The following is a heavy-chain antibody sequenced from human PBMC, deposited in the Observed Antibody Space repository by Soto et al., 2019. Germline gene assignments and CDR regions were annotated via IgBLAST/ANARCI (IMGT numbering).Heavy chain of an antibody. CDR1: GTSFRNTA. V-gene: IGHV1-69*06. Sequence: QVQLVQSGAEAGKPGSSVKVSCRTSGTSFRNTAISWVRQAPGQGLEWVGGIIPIFETPKYAQKFQGRVTITADISTTSVNMELSSLRSEDTAVYYCATHGATTMPRGVMKHFYYVMDVWGQGTTVTVSS. CDR3: ATHGATTMPRGVMKHFYYVMDV. J-gene: IGHJ6*02. D-gene: IGHD3-10*01. CDR2: IIPIFETP.